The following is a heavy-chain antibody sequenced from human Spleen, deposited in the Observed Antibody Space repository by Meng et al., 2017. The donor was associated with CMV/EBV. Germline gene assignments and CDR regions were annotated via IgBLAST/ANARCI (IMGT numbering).Heavy chain of an antibody. D-gene: IGHD1-14*01. CDR3: ARGLTISDGLPITYFDY. CDR2: INHSGST. V-gene: IGHV4-34*01. J-gene: IGHJ4*02. Sequence: YGGSFSGYYWSWIRQPPGKGLEWIGEINHSGSTNYNPSLKSRVTISVDTSKNQFSLKLSSVTAADTAVYYCARGLTISDGLPITYFDYWGQGTLVTVSS. CDR1: GGSFSGYY.